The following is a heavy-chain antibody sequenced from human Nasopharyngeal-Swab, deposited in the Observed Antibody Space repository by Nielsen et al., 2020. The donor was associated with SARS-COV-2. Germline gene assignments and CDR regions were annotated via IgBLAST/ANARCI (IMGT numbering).Heavy chain of an antibody. Sequence: GESLKISCAASGFTFSSYSMNWVRQAPGKGLEWVSYISSSSSTIYYADSVKGRFTISRDNAKNSLYLQMNSLRDEDTAVYYCARADETYCGGECYSGYDYWGQGTLVTVSS. J-gene: IGHJ4*02. CDR1: GFTFSSYS. V-gene: IGHV3-48*02. D-gene: IGHD2-21*01. CDR2: ISSSSSTI. CDR3: ARADETYCGGECYSGYDY.